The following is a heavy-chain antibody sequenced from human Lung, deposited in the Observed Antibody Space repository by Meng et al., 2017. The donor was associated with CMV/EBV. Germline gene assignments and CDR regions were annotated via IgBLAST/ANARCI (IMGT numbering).Heavy chain of an antibody. D-gene: IGHD3-3*01. CDR1: GYTFTSYD. V-gene: IGHV1-8*01. Sequence: ASVXVSCKASGYTFTSYDINWVRQATGQGFEWMGWMNPNSGNTGYAQKFQGRVTMTRNTSISTAYMELSSLRSEDTAVYYCARGLNGGLRFLEWLLRPYYYGMDVWXQETTVTVSS. CDR3: ARGLNGGLRFLEWLLRPYYYGMDV. CDR2: MNPNSGNT. J-gene: IGHJ6*02.